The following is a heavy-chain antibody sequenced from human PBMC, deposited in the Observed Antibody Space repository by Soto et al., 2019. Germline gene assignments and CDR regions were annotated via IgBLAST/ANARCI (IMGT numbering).Heavy chain of an antibody. V-gene: IGHV3-30-3*01. CDR2: ISYDGSNK. D-gene: IGHD1-26*01. CDR1: GFTFSSYA. CDR3: ARDRGRREPIDAFDI. Sequence: PGGSLRLSCAASGFTFSSYAMHWVRQAPGKGLEWVAVISYDGSNKYYADSVKGRFTISRDNSKNTLYLQMNSLRAEDTAVYYCARDRGRREPIDAFDIWGQGTMVTVSS. J-gene: IGHJ3*02.